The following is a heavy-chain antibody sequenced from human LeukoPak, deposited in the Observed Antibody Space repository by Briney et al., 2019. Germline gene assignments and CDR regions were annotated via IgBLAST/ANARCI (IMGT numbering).Heavy chain of an antibody. D-gene: IGHD1-26*01. Sequence: GASLKISCKGSGYSFSTYWIGWVRQMPGKGLEWMGIIYPGDSDTRYNPSFQGQVTISADKSTSTAYLQWSSLKASDTAIYYCGRHARMGATQSNFDYWGQGTLVTVSS. CDR2: IYPGDSDT. V-gene: IGHV5-51*01. J-gene: IGHJ4*02. CDR3: GRHARMGATQSNFDY. CDR1: GYSFSTYW.